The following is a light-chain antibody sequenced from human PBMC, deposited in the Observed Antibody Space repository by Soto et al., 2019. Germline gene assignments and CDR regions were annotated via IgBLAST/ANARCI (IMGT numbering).Light chain of an antibody. Sequence: QSALTQPPSASGSPGQSVTISCTGTSSDVGGYNYVSWYQQHPGKATKLMIYEVSKRPSGVPDRFSGSKSGNTASLTVSGLQAEDESDYYCSSYAGSNNFDVVFGGGTKVTVL. CDR3: SSYAGSNNFDVV. CDR1: SSDVGGYNY. J-gene: IGLJ2*01. CDR2: EVS. V-gene: IGLV2-8*01.